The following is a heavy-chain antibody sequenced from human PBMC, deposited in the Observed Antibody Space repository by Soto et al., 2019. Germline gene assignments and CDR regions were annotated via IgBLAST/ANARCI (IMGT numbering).Heavy chain of an antibody. V-gene: IGHV3-21*01. D-gene: IGHD2-15*01. CDR1: GFTFSSYS. J-gene: IGHJ4*02. CDR2: ISSSSTYI. CDR3: ASVCCSGGSCYHCKDDFDY. Sequence: PGGSLRLSCAASGFTFSSYSMNWVRQAPGKGLEWVSSISSSSTYIYYTDSVKGRFSISRNNAKHSLYLQMNSLRTEDTAMNYCASVCCSGGSCYHCKDDFDYWGQGTLVTVSS.